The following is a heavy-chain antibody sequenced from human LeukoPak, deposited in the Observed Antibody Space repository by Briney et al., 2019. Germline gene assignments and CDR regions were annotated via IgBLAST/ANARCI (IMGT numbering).Heavy chain of an antibody. CDR3: ARDRDSGYDSTFFDY. V-gene: IGHV4-61*02. J-gene: IGHJ4*02. Sequence: PSQTLSLTCAVSGGSISSGGYSWSWIRQPPGKGLEWIGRIYTSGSTNYNPSLKSRVTMSVDTSKNQFSLKLSSVTAADTAVYYCARDRDSGYDSTFFDYWGQGTLVTVSS. CDR2: IYTSGST. D-gene: IGHD5-12*01. CDR1: GGSISSGGYS.